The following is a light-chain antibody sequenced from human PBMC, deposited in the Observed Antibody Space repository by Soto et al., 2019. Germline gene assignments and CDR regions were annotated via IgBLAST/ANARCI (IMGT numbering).Light chain of an antibody. Sequence: QSALTQPPSASGSPGQSVTISCTGTSSDVGGYNYVSWYQQHPGKAPKLMIYEVSKRPSGVPDRFSGSKSGNTASLTVSGPQAEDEADYYCSSYAGSNNLGVFGTGTKLTVL. CDR2: EVS. V-gene: IGLV2-8*01. CDR1: SSDVGGYNY. J-gene: IGLJ1*01. CDR3: SSYAGSNNLGV.